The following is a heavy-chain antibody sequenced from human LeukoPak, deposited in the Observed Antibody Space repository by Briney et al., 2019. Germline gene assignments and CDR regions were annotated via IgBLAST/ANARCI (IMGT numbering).Heavy chain of an antibody. CDR2: INPNSGGT. CDR3: ARDYPDYYDSSGNDAFDI. D-gene: IGHD3-22*01. J-gene: IGHJ3*02. Sequence: ASVKVSCKASGYISTSFYMHWVRQAPGQGLEWMGRINPNSGGTNYAQKFQGRATMTRDTSISTAYMELSRLRSDDTAVYYCARDYPDYYDSSGNDAFDIWGQGTMVTVSS. V-gene: IGHV1-2*06. CDR1: GYISTSFY.